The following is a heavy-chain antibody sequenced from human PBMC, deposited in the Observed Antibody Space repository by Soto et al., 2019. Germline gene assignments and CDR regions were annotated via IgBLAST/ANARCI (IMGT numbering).Heavy chain of an antibody. D-gene: IGHD3-10*01. J-gene: IGHJ4*02. Sequence: PGGSLRLSCAASGFTFSNYAMNWVRQAPGKGLEWVSGISGSGSSPYYADSVKGRFTISRDNSKNTLYLQMNSLRVEDTAVYYCAKDRGGRFGSGTYQLDYWGQGTLVTVSS. CDR2: ISGSGSSP. CDR1: GFTFSNYA. V-gene: IGHV3-23*01. CDR3: AKDRGGRFGSGTYQLDY.